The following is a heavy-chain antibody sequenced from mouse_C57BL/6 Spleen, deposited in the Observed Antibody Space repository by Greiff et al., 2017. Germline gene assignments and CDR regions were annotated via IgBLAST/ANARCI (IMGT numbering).Heavy chain of an antibody. Sequence: QVQLQQPGAELVMPGASVKLSCKASGYTFTSYWMHWVKQRPGQGLEWIGEIDPSDSYPNYNQKFKGKSTLTVDKSSSPAYMQLSSLTSEDSAVYDWERGSSPTLDYWGQGTTLTVSS. CDR2: IDPSDSYP. V-gene: IGHV1-69*01. CDR1: GYTFTSYW. D-gene: IGHD1-1*01. CDR3: ERGSSPTLDY. J-gene: IGHJ2*01.